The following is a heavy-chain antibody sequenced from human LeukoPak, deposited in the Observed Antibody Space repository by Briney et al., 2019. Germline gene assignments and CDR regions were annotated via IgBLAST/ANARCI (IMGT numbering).Heavy chain of an antibody. CDR2: IYYSGST. CDR3: ARVSSSWYQDWYFDL. CDR1: GGSISTYF. D-gene: IGHD6-13*01. Sequence: SETLSLTCTVSGGSISTYFWSWIRQPPGKGLEWIGYIYYSGSTNYNPSLKSRVTISVDTSKNQFSLKLSSVTAADTAVYYCARVSSSWYQDWYFDLWGRGTLVTVSS. J-gene: IGHJ2*01. V-gene: IGHV4-59*12.